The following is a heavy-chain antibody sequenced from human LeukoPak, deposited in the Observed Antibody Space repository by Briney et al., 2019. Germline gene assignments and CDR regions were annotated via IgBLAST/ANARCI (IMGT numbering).Heavy chain of an antibody. CDR2: VYHNGNI. CDR3: AREYSAFDH. V-gene: IGHV4-61*08. Sequence: SETLSLTCTVSGDPISSHSDYKWTWIRQPPGKGLDWIGYVYHNGNINYNPFLGSRLTISVDTSKNQFSLRLTSVTAADTAVYFCAREYSAFDHWGHGTLVTVSS. J-gene: IGHJ4*01. CDR1: GDPISSHSDY. D-gene: IGHD4-11*01.